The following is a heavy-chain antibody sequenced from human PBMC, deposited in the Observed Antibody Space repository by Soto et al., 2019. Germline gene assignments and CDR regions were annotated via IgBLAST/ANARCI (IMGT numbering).Heavy chain of an antibody. J-gene: IGHJ4*02. CDR1: SGSMSSSLNH. CDR2: INYSGST. D-gene: IGHD3-10*01. Sequence: PSETLSLTCIVSSGSMSSSLNHWGWIRQPPGKGLEWIGNINYSGSTYYNPSLQSRLTISVDTSNNQFSLKLSSVTAADTAVYYCARQVIDGALAGAGSFDYWGQGTLVTVSS. CDR3: ARQVIDGALAGAGSFDY. V-gene: IGHV4-39*01.